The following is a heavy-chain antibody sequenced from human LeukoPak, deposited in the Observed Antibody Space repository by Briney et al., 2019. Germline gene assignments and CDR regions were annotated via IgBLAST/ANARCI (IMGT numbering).Heavy chain of an antibody. CDR1: GFTFSNFW. J-gene: IGHJ4*02. CDR2: INDDGSSA. V-gene: IGHV3-74*01. Sequence: GGSLRLSCAASGFTFSNFWMHWVRQAPGKGLVWVSRINDDGSSATYADSVKGRFTISRDNAKNTLYLQMNSLRAEDTAVYYCARASKSYCSGGSCLLWYFDYWGQGTLVTVSS. CDR3: ARASKSYCSGGSCLLWYFDY. D-gene: IGHD2-15*01.